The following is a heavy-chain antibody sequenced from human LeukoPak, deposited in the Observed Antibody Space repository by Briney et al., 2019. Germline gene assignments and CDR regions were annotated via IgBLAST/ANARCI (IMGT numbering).Heavy chain of an antibody. D-gene: IGHD3-22*01. J-gene: IGHJ4*02. CDR2: IYYSGST. CDR3: ARGRTASTPWETYYYDSSPDY. CDR1: GGSISSSSYY. V-gene: IGHV4-39*01. Sequence: SETLSLTCTVSGGSISSSSYYWGWIRQPPGKGLEWIGSIYYSGSTYYNPSLKSRVTISVDTSKNQFSLKLSSVTAADTAVYYCARGRTASTPWETYYYDSSPDYWGQGTLVTVSS.